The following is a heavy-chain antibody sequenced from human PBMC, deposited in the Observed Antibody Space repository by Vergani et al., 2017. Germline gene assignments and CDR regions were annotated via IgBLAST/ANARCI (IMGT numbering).Heavy chain of an antibody. CDR2: ISYDGSNK. Sequence: QVQLVESGGGVVQPGRSLRLSCAASGFTFSSYGMHWVRQAPGKGLEWVAVISYDGSNKYYADSVKGRFTISRDNSKNTLYLQMNSLRAEDTAVYYCAKVRWELRFPNGVDYWGQGTLVTVSS. CDR3: AKVRWELRFPNGVDY. CDR1: GFTFSSYG. J-gene: IGHJ4*02. D-gene: IGHD3-3*01. V-gene: IGHV3-30*18.